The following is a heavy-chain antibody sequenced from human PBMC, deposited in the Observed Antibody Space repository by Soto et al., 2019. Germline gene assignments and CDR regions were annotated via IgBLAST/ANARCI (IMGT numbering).Heavy chain of an antibody. V-gene: IGHV3-33*01. CDR1: GFTFSSYG. CDR2: IWYDGSNK. J-gene: IGHJ6*03. CDR3: ARDGCSSTSCSPDLYYYYYMDV. Sequence: GGSLRLSCAASGFTFSSYGMHWVRQAPGKGLEWVAVIWYDGSNKYYADSVKGRFTISRDNSKNTLYLQMNSLRAEDTAVYYCARDGCSSTSCSPDLYYYYYMDVWGKGTTVTVSS. D-gene: IGHD2-2*01.